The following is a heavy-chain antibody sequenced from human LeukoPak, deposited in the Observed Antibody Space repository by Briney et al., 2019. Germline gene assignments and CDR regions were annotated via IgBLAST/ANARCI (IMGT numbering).Heavy chain of an antibody. V-gene: IGHV3-30-3*01. CDR2: ISYDGSNK. Sequence: GGSLRLSCAASGFTFSSYAMHWVRQAPGKGLEWVAVISYDGSNKYYADSVKGRFTISRDNSKNTLYLQMNSLRAEDTAVYYCASLDEGSSDAFDIWGQGAMVTVSS. CDR1: GFTFSSYA. CDR3: ASLDEGSSDAFDI. D-gene: IGHD3-10*01. J-gene: IGHJ3*02.